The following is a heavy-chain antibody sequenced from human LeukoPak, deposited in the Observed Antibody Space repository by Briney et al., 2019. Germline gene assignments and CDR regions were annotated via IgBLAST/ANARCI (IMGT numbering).Heavy chain of an antibody. CDR3: ARDLLSCSSTSCYTYYSDY. CDR1: GGTFSSYA. CDR2: IIPIFGTA. J-gene: IGHJ4*02. V-gene: IGHV1-69*01. Sequence: SVKVSCKASGGTFSSYAISWVRQAPGQGLEWMGGIIPIFGTANYAQKFQGRVTIAADESTSTAYMELSSLRSEDTAVYYCARDLLSCSSTSCYTYYSDYWGQGTLVTVSS. D-gene: IGHD2-2*02.